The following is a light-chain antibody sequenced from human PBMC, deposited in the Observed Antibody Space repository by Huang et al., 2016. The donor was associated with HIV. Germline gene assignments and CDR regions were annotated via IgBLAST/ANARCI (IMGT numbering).Light chain of an antibody. CDR3: QQSYSALGLT. CDR2: VAS. CDR1: QSIGTY. Sequence: DIQMTQSPSSLSASVGDRVTIDCRASQSIGTYLNWYQQKPGKAPRLLIHVASSLQSGVPSRFSGSGSGTDFTLTISSLQPEDVATYYCQQSYSALGLTFGGGTKVEIK. V-gene: IGKV1-39*01. J-gene: IGKJ4*01.